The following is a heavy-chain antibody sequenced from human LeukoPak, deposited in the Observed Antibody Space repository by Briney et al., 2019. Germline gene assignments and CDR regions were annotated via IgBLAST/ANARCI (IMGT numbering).Heavy chain of an antibody. CDR1: GFTFSTYA. J-gene: IGHJ4*02. V-gene: IGHV3-30*18. CDR2: VSVDGSHK. D-gene: IGHD4-17*01. Sequence: GRSLRLSCAASGFTFSTYAMHWVRQAPGKGQEWVAFVSVDGSHKDYGGSVKGRFTISRDNSKNTLYLQMNSLRAEDTAVYYCAKDNGDHAIDYWAQGTMVTVSS. CDR3: AKDNGDHAIDY.